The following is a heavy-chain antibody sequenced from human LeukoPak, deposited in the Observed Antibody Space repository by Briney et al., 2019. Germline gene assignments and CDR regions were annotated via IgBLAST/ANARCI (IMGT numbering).Heavy chain of an antibody. CDR2: ISGSGGST. Sequence: GGSLRLSCAASGFTFSSYAMSWVRQAPGKGLEWVSAISGSGGSTYYADSVKGRFTISRDNSKNTPYLQMNSLRAEDTAVYYCAKTTSRWLPRPLLDYWGQGTLVTVSS. CDR3: AKTTSRWLPRPLLDY. V-gene: IGHV3-23*01. J-gene: IGHJ4*02. D-gene: IGHD5-24*01. CDR1: GFTFSSYA.